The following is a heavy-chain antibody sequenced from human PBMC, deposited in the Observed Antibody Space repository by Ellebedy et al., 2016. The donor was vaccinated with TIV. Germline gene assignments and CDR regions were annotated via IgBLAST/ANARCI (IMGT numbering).Heavy chain of an antibody. Sequence: GESLKISCAASGFTFSDHYMDWVRQTPGKGLEWISFISSHSTHIDYRDSVKGRFPISRDNAKNSLPLEMNSLRGEDSAVYYCSTFRFNWNYFDSWGQGTRVTVSS. V-gene: IGHV3-11*06. CDR1: GFTFSDHY. D-gene: IGHD1-20*01. J-gene: IGHJ4*02. CDR2: ISSHSTHI. CDR3: STFRFNWNYFDS.